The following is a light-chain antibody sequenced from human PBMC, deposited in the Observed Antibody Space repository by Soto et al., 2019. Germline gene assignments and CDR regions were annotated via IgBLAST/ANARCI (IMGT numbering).Light chain of an antibody. V-gene: IGLV2-14*01. CDR3: SSYTSSTTLAV. Sequence: QSVLTQPASVSGSPGQSITISCTGTSSDVGGYNYVSWYQQHPGKAPKLMIYEVSNRPSGVSNRFSGSKSGNTASLTISGLQAEDEADYYCSSYTSSTTLAVFGGWTKLTVL. CDR1: SSDVGGYNY. J-gene: IGLJ2*01. CDR2: EVS.